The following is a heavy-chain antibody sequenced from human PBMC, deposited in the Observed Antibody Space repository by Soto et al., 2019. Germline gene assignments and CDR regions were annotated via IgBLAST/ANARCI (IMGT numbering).Heavy chain of an antibody. V-gene: IGHV3-23*01. J-gene: IGHJ3*02. CDR3: ARDPQIHNYDFWSGLDAFDI. CDR1: GFTFSSYA. CDR2: ISGSGGST. Sequence: PGGSLRLSCAASGFTFSSYAMSWVRQAPGKGLEWVSAISGSGGSTYYADSVKGRFTISRDNSKNTLYLHMNSLRAEDTAVYYCARDPQIHNYDFWSGLDAFDIWGQGTXVTVSS. D-gene: IGHD3-3*01.